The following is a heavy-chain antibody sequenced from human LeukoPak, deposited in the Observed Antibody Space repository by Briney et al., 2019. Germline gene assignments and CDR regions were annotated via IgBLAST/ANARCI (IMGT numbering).Heavy chain of an antibody. CDR3: ARHSSSAWYYYFDY. D-gene: IGHD6-19*01. V-gene: IGHV4-39*01. CDR1: GGSISSSSYY. Sequence: PSETLSLTCTVSGGSISSSSYYWGWIRQPPGKGLEWIGSIYYSGTTYYSPSLKCRVTISVDTSRNHFSLNLNPVTAADTAVYYCARHSSSAWYYYFDYWGQGSFVTVSS. CDR2: IYYSGTT. J-gene: IGHJ4*02.